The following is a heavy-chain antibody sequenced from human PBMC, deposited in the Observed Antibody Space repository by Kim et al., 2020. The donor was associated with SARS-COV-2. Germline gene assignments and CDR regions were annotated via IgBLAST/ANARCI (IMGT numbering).Heavy chain of an antibody. CDR2: IYSGGST. V-gene: IGHV3-53*01. CDR1: GFTVSSNY. J-gene: IGHJ4*02. D-gene: IGHD3-22*01. Sequence: GGSLRLSCAASGFTVSSNYMSWVRQAPGKGLEWVSVIYSGGSTYYADSVKGRFTISRDNSKNTLYLQMNSLRAEDTAVYYCARDGVWYYDSSGRFDYWGQGTLVTVSS. CDR3: ARDGVWYYDSSGRFDY.